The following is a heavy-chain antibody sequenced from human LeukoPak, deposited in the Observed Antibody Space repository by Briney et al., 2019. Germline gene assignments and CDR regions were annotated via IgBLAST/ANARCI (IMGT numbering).Heavy chain of an antibody. V-gene: IGHV1-18*01. J-gene: IGHJ4*02. D-gene: IGHD3-3*01. CDR2: ISAYNGNT. CDR1: GYTFTSYG. Sequence: GASVKVSCKASGYTFTSYGISWVRQAPGQGLEWMGWISAYNGNTNYAQKLQGRVTMTTDTSTSTAYMELRSLRSDDTAVYYCATYAVNLNFWSGYFSFDYWGQGTLVTVSS. CDR3: ATYAVNLNFWSGYFSFDY.